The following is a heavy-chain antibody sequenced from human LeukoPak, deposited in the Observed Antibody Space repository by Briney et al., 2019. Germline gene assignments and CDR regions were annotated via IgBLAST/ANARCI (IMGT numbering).Heavy chain of an antibody. J-gene: IGHJ4*02. D-gene: IGHD4/OR15-4a*01. Sequence: GGSLRLSCAASGFTFSDYYMSWIRQAPGKGLEWVSYISSSGSTIYYADSVKGRFTISRDNAKNSLFLQMNSLRAEDTAVYYCAKGTKPVMTIPDYWGQGTLVTVSS. V-gene: IGHV3-11*04. CDR1: GFTFSDYY. CDR3: AKGTKPVMTIPDY. CDR2: ISSSGSTI.